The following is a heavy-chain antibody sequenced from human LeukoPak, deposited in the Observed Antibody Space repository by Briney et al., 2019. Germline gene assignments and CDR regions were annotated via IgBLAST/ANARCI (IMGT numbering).Heavy chain of an antibody. CDR2: IYTSGST. CDR1: GGSLSDYY. D-gene: IGHD3-16*01. Sequence: SETLSLTCAVQGGSLSDYYWSWIRQPPGKGLEWIGYIYTSGSTNYNPSLKSRVTISVDTSKNQFSLQLSSVTAADTAVYYCARRGGDHWGQGTLVTVSS. V-gene: IGHV4-4*09. J-gene: IGHJ4*02. CDR3: ARRGGDH.